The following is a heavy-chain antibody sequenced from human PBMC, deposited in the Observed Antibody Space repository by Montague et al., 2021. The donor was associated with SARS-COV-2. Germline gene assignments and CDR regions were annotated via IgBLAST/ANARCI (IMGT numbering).Heavy chain of an antibody. CDR3: ARNWNYGWSFDI. CDR2: ISYDGSNK. V-gene: IGHV3-30*04. D-gene: IGHD1-7*01. Sequence: SLRLSCAASGFTFSSYAIHWVRQAPGKGLEWVAVISYDGSNKYYADSVKGRFTISRDNSKNTLYLQMNSLRAEDTAIYYCARNWNYGWSFDIWGQGTMVAVSS. CDR1: GFTFSSYA. J-gene: IGHJ3*02.